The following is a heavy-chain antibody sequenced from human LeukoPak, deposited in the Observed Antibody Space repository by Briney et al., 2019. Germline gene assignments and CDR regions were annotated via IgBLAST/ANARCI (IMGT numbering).Heavy chain of an antibody. Sequence: SETLSLTCAVYGGSFSGYYWSWIRQPPGKGLEWIGEINHSGSTNYNPSLKSRVTISVDTSKNQFSLKLSSVTAADTAVYYCARGRGCSSTSCYAAKRGGHSYGSGKNKPNDYWGQGTLVTVSS. V-gene: IGHV4-34*01. CDR2: INHSGST. J-gene: IGHJ4*02. D-gene: IGHD2-2*01. CDR1: GGSFSGYY. CDR3: ARGRGCSSTSCYAAKRGGHSYGSGKNKPNDY.